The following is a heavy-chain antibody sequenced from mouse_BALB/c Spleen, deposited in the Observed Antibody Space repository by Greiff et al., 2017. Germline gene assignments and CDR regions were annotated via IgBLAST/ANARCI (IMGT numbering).Heavy chain of an antibody. CDR2: ISSGGGST. J-gene: IGHJ4*01. CDR3: ARQGTIYYDYGYAMDY. D-gene: IGHD2-4*01. Sequence: EVKLMESGGGLVKPGGSLKLSCAASGFAFSSYDMSWVRQTPEKRLEWVAYISSGGGSTYYPDTVKGLFTISRDNAKNTLYLQMSSLKSEDTAMYYCARQGTIYYDYGYAMDYWGQGTSVTVSS. V-gene: IGHV5-12-1*01. CDR1: GFAFSSYD.